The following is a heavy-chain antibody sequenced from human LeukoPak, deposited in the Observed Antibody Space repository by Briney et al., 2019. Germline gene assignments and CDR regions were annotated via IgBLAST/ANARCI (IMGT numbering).Heavy chain of an antibody. J-gene: IGHJ4*02. CDR3: ARNRPFDY. CDR2: IYSGGST. CDR1: GFTVSNNY. V-gene: IGHV3-53*01. Sequence: GGSLRLSCAASGFTVSNNYMIWVRQAPGKGLEWVSIIYSGGSTYYADSVKGRFTISRDNSKNTLYLQMNSLRAEDTAVYYCARNRPFDYWGQGTLVTVSS. D-gene: IGHD1-14*01.